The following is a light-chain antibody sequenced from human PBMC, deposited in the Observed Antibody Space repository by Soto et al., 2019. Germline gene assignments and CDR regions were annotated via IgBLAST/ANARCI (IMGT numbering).Light chain of an antibody. Sequence: DIQMTQSPSTLSASVGDRVTITCRASQSISSWLAWYQQKPGKAPKLLIYKASSLESGVPSRFSGSGSGTKFTLATSSLQPDDFATYCCQQSFTFGPGTKVDIK. J-gene: IGKJ3*01. V-gene: IGKV1-5*03. CDR3: QQSFT. CDR1: QSISSW. CDR2: KAS.